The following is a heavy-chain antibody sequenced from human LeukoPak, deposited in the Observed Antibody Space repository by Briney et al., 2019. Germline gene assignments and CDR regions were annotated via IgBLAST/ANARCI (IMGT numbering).Heavy chain of an antibody. V-gene: IGHV4-59*01. CDR3: ARRGVPDWYFDL. J-gene: IGHJ2*01. Sequence: PSETLSLTCTVSGGSISSYYWSWIRQPPGKGLEWIGYIYYSGSTNYNPSLKSRVTISVDTSKNQFSLKLSSVTAADTAVYYCARRGVPDWYFDLWGRGTLVTVSS. CDR2: IYYSGST. CDR1: GGSISSYY. D-gene: IGHD3-10*01.